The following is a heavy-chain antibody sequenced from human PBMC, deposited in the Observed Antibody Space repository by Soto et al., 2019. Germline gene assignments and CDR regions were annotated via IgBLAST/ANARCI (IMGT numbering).Heavy chain of an antibody. CDR2: IFYSGST. J-gene: IGHJ4*02. CDR3: ARGGSGDIVVVAAIDY. Sequence: QVQLQESGPGLVKPSQTLSLTCTVSGGSISSGNYYWSWIRQHPGQGLEWIGYIFYSGSTYYNPSLKSRVTSSVDTSKNQFSLKLSSVTAADTAVYYCARGGSGDIVVVAAIDYWGQGTLVTVSS. V-gene: IGHV4-31*03. CDR1: GGSISSGNYY. D-gene: IGHD2-15*01.